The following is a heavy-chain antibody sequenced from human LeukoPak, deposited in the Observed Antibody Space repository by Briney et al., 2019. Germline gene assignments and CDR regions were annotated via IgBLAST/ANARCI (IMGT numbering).Heavy chain of an antibody. CDR3: AKHPVSGNFDS. J-gene: IGHJ4*02. V-gene: IGHV3-23*01. CDR1: GFTFATYA. CDR2: INANGIGT. Sequence: PGGSLRLSCVASGFTFATYAMSWVRQAPGKGLEWVSAINANGIGTFYADSVKGRFTISRDNSKNTLFLQIDSLRAEDTALYYCAKHPVSGNFDSWGQGTLVTVSS. D-gene: IGHD5/OR15-5a*01.